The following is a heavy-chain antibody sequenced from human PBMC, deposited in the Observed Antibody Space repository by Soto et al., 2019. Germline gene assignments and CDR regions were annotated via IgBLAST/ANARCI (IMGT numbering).Heavy chain of an antibody. V-gene: IGHV3-21*01. J-gene: IGHJ4*02. CDR1: GFSFNSFN. D-gene: IGHD3-16*01. CDR3: ARDLGLLKSLFDY. Sequence: GSLRLSCLASGFSFNSFNMNWIRRAPGRGPEWVASISVSGDNIYYGDSVQGRFTISRDNSKRSVFLDLSSLRVEDTAVYYCARDLGLLKSLFDYWGQGTLVAVSS. CDR2: ISVSGDNI.